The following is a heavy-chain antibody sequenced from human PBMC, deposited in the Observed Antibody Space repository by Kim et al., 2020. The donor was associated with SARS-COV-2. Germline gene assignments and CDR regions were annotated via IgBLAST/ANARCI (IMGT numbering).Heavy chain of an antibody. Sequence: SETLSLTCTVYGGSFIGYSSSWIRQTPGKGLEWIGEISHIGNTHYNPSLKSRVTISRDTSKNHFSLNLTSVTAADTAVYYCVRGVYMVAGVGYDFDSWG. J-gene: IGHJ4*01. V-gene: IGHV4-34*01. CDR3: VRGVYMVAGVGYDFDS. CDR2: ISHIGNT. D-gene: IGHD3-10*01. CDR1: GGSFIGYS.